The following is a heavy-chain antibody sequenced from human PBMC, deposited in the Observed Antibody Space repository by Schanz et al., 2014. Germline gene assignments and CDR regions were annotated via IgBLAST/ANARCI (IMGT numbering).Heavy chain of an antibody. CDR2: ISAYSGNS. CDR3: ARFNSGSHSPPYYYYGMDV. D-gene: IGHD1-26*01. Sequence: QVQLVQSGAEVQKPGASVKVSCKASGYTLTGFGVSWVRQAPGQGREWMGWISAYSGNSKYAQKLQGRVTMTTDTSTNTAYMELRSLTSDDTAVYYCARFNSGSHSPPYYYYGMDVWGQGTTVTVSS. V-gene: IGHV1-18*01. J-gene: IGHJ6*02. CDR1: GYTLTGFG.